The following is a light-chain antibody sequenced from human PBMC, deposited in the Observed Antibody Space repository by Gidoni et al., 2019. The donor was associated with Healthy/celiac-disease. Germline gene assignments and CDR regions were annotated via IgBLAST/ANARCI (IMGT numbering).Light chain of an antibody. V-gene: IGKV3-15*01. CDR3: QQYNNWPPYT. Sequence: ELVMTQSLATLSVSPGERATLSCRASQSVSSNLAGYQQKPGQAPRLLIYGASTRATGIPARFSGSGSGTEFTLTISSLQSEDFAGYYCQQYNNWPPYTFGQGTKLEIK. J-gene: IGKJ2*01. CDR2: GAS. CDR1: QSVSSN.